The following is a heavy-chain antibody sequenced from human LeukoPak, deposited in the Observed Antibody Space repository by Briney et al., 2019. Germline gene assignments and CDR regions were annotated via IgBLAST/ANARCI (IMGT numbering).Heavy chain of an antibody. CDR3: ASTIAAAGGGNY. V-gene: IGHV4-39*01. CDR1: GGSISSSSYY. D-gene: IGHD6-13*01. Sequence: SETLSLTCTVPGGSISSSSYYWGWIRQPPGKGLEWIGSIYYSGSTYYNPSLKSRVTISVDTSKNQFSLKLSSVTAADTAVYYCASTIAAAGGGNYWGQGTLVTVSS. J-gene: IGHJ4*02. CDR2: IYYSGST.